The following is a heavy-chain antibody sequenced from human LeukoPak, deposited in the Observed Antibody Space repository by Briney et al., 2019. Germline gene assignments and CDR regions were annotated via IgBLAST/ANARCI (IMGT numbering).Heavy chain of an antibody. V-gene: IGHV4-4*07. CDR3: ARGIAAAAKQGGFDY. CDR1: GVSISSYY. J-gene: IGHJ4*02. CDR2: IYTTGST. Sequence: SETLSLTCTVSGVSISSYYWSWIRQPAGKGLEWIGRIYTTGSTSYNPSLKSRVTMSVDTSKNQFSLKLSSVTAADTAVYYCARGIAAAAKQGGFDYWGQGTLVTVSS. D-gene: IGHD6-13*01.